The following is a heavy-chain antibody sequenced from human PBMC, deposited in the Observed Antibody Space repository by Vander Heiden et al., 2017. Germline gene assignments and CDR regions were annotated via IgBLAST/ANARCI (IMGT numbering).Heavy chain of an antibody. D-gene: IGHD4-17*01. CDR1: GFTFSSSA. J-gene: IGHJ4*02. CDR3: AKDAAGRDYGDYNFDY. V-gene: IGHV3-23*01. Sequence: EVQLLESGGGLVQPGGSLRLSRAASGFTFSSSAMSWVRQAPGKGLEWVSAISGSGGSTYYADSVKGRFTISRDNSKNTLYLQMNSLRAEDTAVYYCAKDAAGRDYGDYNFDYWGQGTLVTVSS. CDR2: ISGSGGST.